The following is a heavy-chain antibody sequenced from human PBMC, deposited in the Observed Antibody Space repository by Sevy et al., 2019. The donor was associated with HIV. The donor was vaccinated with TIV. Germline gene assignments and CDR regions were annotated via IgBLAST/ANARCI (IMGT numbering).Heavy chain of an antibody. CDR3: ATSGTTGTTSHFDS. Sequence: ASVKVSCKASGGAFSNYGFHWVRQAPGQGLEWMGGIIPIFGTPNYAQQFQGRVTITADESTSTAYMKLSSLTSDYTAVYYCATSGTTGTTSHFDSWGQGTLVTVS. J-gene: IGHJ4*02. D-gene: IGHD1-1*01. V-gene: IGHV1-69*13. CDR1: GGAFSNYG. CDR2: IIPIFGTP.